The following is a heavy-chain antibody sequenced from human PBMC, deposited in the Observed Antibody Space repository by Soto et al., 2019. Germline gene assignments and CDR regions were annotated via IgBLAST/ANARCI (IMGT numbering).Heavy chain of an antibody. CDR2: ISYDGSNK. V-gene: IGHV3-30-3*01. CDR1: GFTFSSYA. J-gene: IGHJ5*02. Sequence: PGGSLRLSCAASGFTFSSYAMHWVRQAPGKGLEWVAVISYDGSNKYYADSVKGRFTISRDNSKNTLYLQMNSLRAEDTAVYYCAREYSSSWHWWFDPWGQGTLVTVSS. CDR3: AREYSSSWHWWFDP. D-gene: IGHD6-13*01.